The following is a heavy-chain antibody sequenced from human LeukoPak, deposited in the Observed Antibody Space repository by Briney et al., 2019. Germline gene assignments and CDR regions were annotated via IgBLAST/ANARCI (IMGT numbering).Heavy chain of an antibody. D-gene: IGHD6-19*01. Sequence: ASVKVSCKASGYTFTSYAMHWVRQAPGQRLEWMGWSNAGNGNTKYSQEFQGRVTITRDTSASTAYMEQSSLRAEDTAVYYCAKDFTSGWTADLFDYWGQGTLVTVSS. CDR1: GYTFTSYA. CDR3: AKDFTSGWTADLFDY. CDR2: SNAGNGNT. V-gene: IGHV1-3*02. J-gene: IGHJ4*02.